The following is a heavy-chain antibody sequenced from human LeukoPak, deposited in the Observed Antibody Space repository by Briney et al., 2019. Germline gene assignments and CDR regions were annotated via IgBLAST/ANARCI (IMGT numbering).Heavy chain of an antibody. J-gene: IGHJ3*02. Sequence: KPSETLSLTCTVSGGSISSYYWSWIRQPPGKGLEWIGHIYYSGGTTYYPSPKSRVTISVDTSKNQFSVKLSSVTAADTAVYYCAREIRLDYYDSIGYYYRDAFYICGQGTMVTVSS. D-gene: IGHD3-22*01. CDR2: IYYSGGT. CDR3: AREIRLDYYDSIGYYYRDAFYI. V-gene: IGHV4-59*01. CDR1: GGSISSYY.